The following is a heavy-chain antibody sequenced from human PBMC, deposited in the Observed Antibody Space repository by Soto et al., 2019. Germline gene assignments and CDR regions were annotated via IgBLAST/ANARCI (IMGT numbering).Heavy chain of an antibody. D-gene: IGHD2-21*02. J-gene: IGHJ4*02. CDR1: RFTFSDYY. CDR2: ISSSGSTI. Sequence: GGSLILSCAASRFTFSDYYMSWIRQAPGKGLEWVSYISSSGSTIHYADSAKGRFTISRDNAKNSLYLQMNSRRAEDTVAYYSARLAYCGGDCYSSHQIDYWAQRTLVRVS. V-gene: IGHV3-11*01. CDR3: ARLAYCGGDCYSSHQIDY.